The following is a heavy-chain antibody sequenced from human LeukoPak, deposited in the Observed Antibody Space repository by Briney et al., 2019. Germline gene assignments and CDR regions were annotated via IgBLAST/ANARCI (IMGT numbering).Heavy chain of an antibody. CDR2: ISAYNGNT. Sequence: GASVNVSCKASGYTFTSYGISWVRQAPGQGLEWMGWISAYNGNTNYAQKLQGRVTMTTDTSTSTAYMELRSLRSDDTAVYYCARDRLMGYDIWGYFDYWGQGTLVTVSS. J-gene: IGHJ4*02. D-gene: IGHD3-9*01. V-gene: IGHV1-18*01. CDR1: GYTFTSYG. CDR3: ARDRLMGYDIWGYFDY.